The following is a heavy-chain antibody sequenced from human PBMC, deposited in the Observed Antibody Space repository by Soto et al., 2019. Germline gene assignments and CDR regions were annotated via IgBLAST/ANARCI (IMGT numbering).Heavy chain of an antibody. CDR3: ARLAEVVVVTPQVPYWYFDL. CDR2: IYYSGST. V-gene: IGHV4-39*01. J-gene: IGHJ2*01. D-gene: IGHD2-21*02. Sequence: QLQLQESGPGLVKPSETLSLTCTVSGGSISSSSYYWGWIRQPPGKGLEWLGSIYYSGSTYYNPSLKSRVTVSVDTSKNQFSLKLSSVTAADTAVYYCARLAEVVVVTPQVPYWYFDLWGRGTLVTVSS. CDR1: GGSISSSSYY.